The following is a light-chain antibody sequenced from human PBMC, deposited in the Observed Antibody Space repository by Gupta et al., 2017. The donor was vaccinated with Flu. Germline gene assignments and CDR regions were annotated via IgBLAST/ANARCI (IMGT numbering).Light chain of an antibody. CDR2: EVS. CDR1: NSDVGRYKY. CDR3: CSFGYTRA. V-gene: IGLV2-14*01. Sequence: GQSITISCTGTNSDVGRYKYVSWYHHHPGKAPKLVIFEVSNRPSGVSNRFSGSKSGNTASLTISGLEAEDESYYYCCSFGYTRAFGGGTKLTVL. J-gene: IGLJ2*01.